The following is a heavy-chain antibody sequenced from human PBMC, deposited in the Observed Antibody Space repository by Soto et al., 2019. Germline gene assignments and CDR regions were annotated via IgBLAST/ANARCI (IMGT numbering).Heavy chain of an antibody. D-gene: IGHD3-16*01. CDR2: IYNSGST. CDR1: GGSINSGPYY. Sequence: QVQLQESGPGLVKPSQTLSLTCTVSGGSINSGPYYWTWVRQPPGKGLEWIGYIYNSGSTKYSPSLQGRVTISVDTSKNQFSLKLSSVTAADTAVYYCGRDLYDWSRFWGQGTLVTVST. V-gene: IGHV4-30-4*01. CDR3: GRDLYDWSRF. J-gene: IGHJ4*02.